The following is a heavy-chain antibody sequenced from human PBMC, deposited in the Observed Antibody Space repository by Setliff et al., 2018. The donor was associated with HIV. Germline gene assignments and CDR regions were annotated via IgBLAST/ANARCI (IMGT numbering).Heavy chain of an antibody. D-gene: IGHD1-1*01. CDR1: GLTFSNSA. Sequence: GGSLRLSCAASGLTFSNSAMHWVRQASGKGLEWVGRIRSKANSYATTYAASVKGRFTISRDDSKNTAYLQMNSLKTEDTAVYYCARAMRDNWNNDAFDIWGQGTMVTVSS. CDR2: IRSKANSYAT. V-gene: IGHV3-73*01. CDR3: ARAMRDNWNNDAFDI. J-gene: IGHJ3*02.